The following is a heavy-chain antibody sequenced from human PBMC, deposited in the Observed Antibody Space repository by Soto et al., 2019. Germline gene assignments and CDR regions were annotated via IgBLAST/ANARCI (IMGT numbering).Heavy chain of an antibody. CDR2: ISAYNGNT. CDR1: GYTFTSYG. V-gene: IGHV1-18*01. D-gene: IGHD2-2*01. J-gene: IGHJ6*03. CDR3: ARMPIVVPAATGLDYYYYMDV. Sequence: SVKVSCKASGYTFTSYGISWVRQAPGQGLEWMGWISAYNGNTNYAQKLQGRVTMTTDTSTSTAYMELRSLRSDDTAVYYCARMPIVVPAATGLDYYYYMDVWGKGTTVTVSS.